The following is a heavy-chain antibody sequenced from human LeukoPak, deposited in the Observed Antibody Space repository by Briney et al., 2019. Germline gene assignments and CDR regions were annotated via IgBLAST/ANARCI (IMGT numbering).Heavy chain of an antibody. Sequence: GASVKVSCKASGYTFTGYYMHWVRQAPGQGLEWMGRINPNSGGTNYAQKFQGRVTTTRDTSISTAYMELSRLRSDDTAVYYCARTYSGYYDSSGYPLRYWGQGTLVTVSS. J-gene: IGHJ4*02. V-gene: IGHV1-2*06. D-gene: IGHD3-22*01. CDR1: GYTFTGYY. CDR3: ARTYSGYYDSSGYPLRY. CDR2: INPNSGGT.